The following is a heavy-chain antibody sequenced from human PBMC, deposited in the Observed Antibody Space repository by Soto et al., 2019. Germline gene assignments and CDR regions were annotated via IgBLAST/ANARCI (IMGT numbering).Heavy chain of an antibody. Sequence: ASVKVSCKASGYTFTSYDINWVRQATGQGLEWMGWMNPNSGNTGYAQKFQGGVTMTRNTSISTAYMELSSLRSEDTAVYYCAAAGVDTAMDYYFDYWGQGTLVTVSS. V-gene: IGHV1-8*01. CDR3: AAAGVDTAMDYYFDY. CDR1: GYTFTSYD. J-gene: IGHJ4*02. D-gene: IGHD5-18*01. CDR2: MNPNSGNT.